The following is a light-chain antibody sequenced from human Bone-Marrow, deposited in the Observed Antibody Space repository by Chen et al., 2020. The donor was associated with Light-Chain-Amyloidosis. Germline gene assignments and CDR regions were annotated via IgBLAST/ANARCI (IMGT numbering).Light chain of an antibody. J-gene: IGLJ1*01. CDR1: SSDVGGDNH. CDR2: EVT. Sequence: QSALTQPASVSGSPGQSITISCTGTSSDVGGDNHVSWYQQHPDKAPKLVIYEVTNRPSWVPDRFSGPRSDNTASLTSSGLQTEDEADYFCSSYTITNTLVFGSGTRVTVL. CDR3: SSYTITNTLV. V-gene: IGLV2-14*01.